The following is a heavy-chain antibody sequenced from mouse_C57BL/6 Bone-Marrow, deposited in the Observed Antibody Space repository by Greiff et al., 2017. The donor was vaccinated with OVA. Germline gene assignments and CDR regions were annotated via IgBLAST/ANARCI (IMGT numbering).Heavy chain of an antibody. D-gene: IGHD2-4*01. CDR1: GYTFTDYY. CDR3: ARGNYDGTYWYFDV. J-gene: IGHJ1*03. V-gene: IGHV1-76*01. CDR2: IYPGSGNT. Sequence: VQLQQSGAELVRPGASVKLSCKASGYTFTDYYINWVKQRPGQGLEWIARIYPGSGNTYYNEKFKGKATLTAEKSSSTAYMQLSSLTSEDSAVYFCARGNYDGTYWYFDVWGTGTTVTVSS.